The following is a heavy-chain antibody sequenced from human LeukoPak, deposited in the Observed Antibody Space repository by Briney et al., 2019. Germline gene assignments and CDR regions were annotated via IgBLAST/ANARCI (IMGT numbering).Heavy chain of an antibody. CDR3: AKTPTDWFDP. CDR1: GFTFSSYA. CDR2: ISGSGGST. Sequence: GASLRLSCAASGFTFSSYAMSWVRQAPGKGLEWVSAISGSGGSTYYADSVKGRFTISRDNSKNTLYLQVNSLRAEDTPVYYCAKTPTDWFDPWGQGTLVTVSS. V-gene: IGHV3-23*01. J-gene: IGHJ5*02.